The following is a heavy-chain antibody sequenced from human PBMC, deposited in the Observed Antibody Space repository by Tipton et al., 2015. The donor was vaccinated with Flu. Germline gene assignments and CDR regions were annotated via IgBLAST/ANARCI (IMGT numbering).Heavy chain of an antibody. CDR2: IYHSGST. J-gene: IGHJ5*02. CDR3: AREGSGYHGNWFDP. CDR1: GDSITSYY. D-gene: IGHD5-12*01. V-gene: IGHV4-59*01. Sequence: LRLSCTVSGDSITSYYWSWIRQSPGMGLEWIGNIYHSGSTNYNPSLKSRVSISMDTSKNLFSLKPSSVTAADTAMYYCAREGSGYHGNWFDPWGQGTLVTVS.